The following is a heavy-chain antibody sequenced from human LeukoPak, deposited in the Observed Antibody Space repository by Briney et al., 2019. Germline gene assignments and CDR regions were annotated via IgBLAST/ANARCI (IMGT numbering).Heavy chain of an antibody. Sequence: ASVKVSCKASGYIFTDYGVSWVRQAPGQGLEWMGWGSALNENRYYGQRFQGRVTMTTDRSTTTVYMELSSLRSDDTAVYYCARDAVGAKSFDIWGQGTMVIISS. D-gene: IGHD1-26*01. CDR2: GSALNENR. CDR1: GYIFTDYG. CDR3: ARDAVGAKSFDI. J-gene: IGHJ3*02. V-gene: IGHV1-18*01.